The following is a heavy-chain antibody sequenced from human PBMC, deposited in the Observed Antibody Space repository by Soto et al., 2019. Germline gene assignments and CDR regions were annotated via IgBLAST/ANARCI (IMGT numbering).Heavy chain of an antibody. J-gene: IGHJ6*02. Sequence: EVQLVESGGGLVQPGGSLRLSCVASGFTFSNYDMHWVRQVTGKGLEWVSGITTAGDTYYPGSVKGRFTISREKAKNSWYLQMNSLSAGDTAVYYGGRELHGGSYGMDVWGQGTAVTVSS. CDR1: GFTFSNYD. V-gene: IGHV3-13*01. CDR3: GRELHGGSYGMDV. CDR2: ITTAGDT.